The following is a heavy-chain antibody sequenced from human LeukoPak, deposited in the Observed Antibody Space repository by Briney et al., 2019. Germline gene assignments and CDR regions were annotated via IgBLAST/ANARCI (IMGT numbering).Heavy chain of an antibody. CDR2: IYYSGST. V-gene: IGHV4-30-4*01. J-gene: IGHJ5*02. CDR3: ARVGYSGYENLVFWFDP. Sequence: SETLSLTCTVSGGSISSGDYYWSWLRQPPGKGLEWIGYIYYSGSTYYNPSLKSRVTISVDTSKNQFSLKLSSVTAADTAVYYCARVGYSGYENLVFWFDPWGQGTLVTVSS. CDR1: GGSISSGDYY. D-gene: IGHD5-12*01.